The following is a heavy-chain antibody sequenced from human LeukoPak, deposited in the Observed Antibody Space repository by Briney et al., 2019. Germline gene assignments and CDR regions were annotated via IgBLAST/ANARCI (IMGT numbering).Heavy chain of an antibody. D-gene: IGHD6-13*01. J-gene: IGHJ4*02. CDR1: GCSISSYY. CDR2: IYYSGST. Sequence: SETLSLTCTVSGCSISSYYWSWIRQPPGKGLEWIGYIYYSGSTNYNPSLMSRDTISVATSKNQFSLKLSSVTAADTAVYYCSRAAAGYDYWGQGTLVTVSS. V-gene: IGHV4-59*01. CDR3: SRAAAGYDY.